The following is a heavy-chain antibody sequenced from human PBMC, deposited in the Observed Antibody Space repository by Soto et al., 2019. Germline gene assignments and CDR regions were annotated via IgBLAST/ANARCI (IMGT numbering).Heavy chain of an antibody. CDR3: ARDPRYCSSTSCSYYYYGMDV. CDR1: GYTFTSYG. D-gene: IGHD2-2*01. CDR2: ISAYSGNT. J-gene: IGHJ6*02. V-gene: IGHV1-18*04. Sequence: QVQLVQSGAEVKKPGASVKVSCKASGYTFTSYGISWVRQAPGQGLEWMGWISAYSGNTNYAQKLQGRVTMTTDTSTSTAYMELRSLRSDDTAVYYCARDPRYCSSTSCSYYYYGMDVWGQGTTVTVSS.